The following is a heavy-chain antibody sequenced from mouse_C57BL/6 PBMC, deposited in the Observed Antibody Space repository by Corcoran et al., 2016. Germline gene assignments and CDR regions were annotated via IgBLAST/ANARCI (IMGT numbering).Heavy chain of an antibody. CDR1: GYTFTDYN. J-gene: IGHJ3*01. D-gene: IGHD1-1*01. CDR3: ARSHYYGSSEAWFAY. CDR2: INPNNGGT. V-gene: IGHV1-18*01. Sequence: EVQLQQSGPELVKPGASVKIPCKASGYTFTDYNMDWVKQSHGKSLEWIGDINPNNGGTIYNQKFKGKATLTVDKSSSTAYMELRSLTSEDTAVYYCARSHYYGSSEAWFAYWGQGTLVTVSA.